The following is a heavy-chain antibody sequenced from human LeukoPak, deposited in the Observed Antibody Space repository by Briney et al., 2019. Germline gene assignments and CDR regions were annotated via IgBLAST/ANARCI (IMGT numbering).Heavy chain of an antibody. Sequence: SQTLSLTCAISGDSVSSNSAAWNWIRQSPSRGLEWLGRTYYRSRWYNDYAVSVKNRITINPDTSKNQFSLQLNSVTPEDTAVYYCARVPLRYSYGYFDPWGQGTLVTVSS. D-gene: IGHD5-18*01. CDR3: ARVPLRYSYGYFDP. V-gene: IGHV6-1*01. CDR1: GDSVSSNSAA. J-gene: IGHJ5*02. CDR2: TYYRSRWYN.